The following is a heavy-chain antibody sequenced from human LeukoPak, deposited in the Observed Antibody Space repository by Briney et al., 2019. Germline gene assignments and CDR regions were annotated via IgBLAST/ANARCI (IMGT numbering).Heavy chain of an antibody. J-gene: IGHJ4*02. CDR3: ARGRIKAVTGT. D-gene: IGHD6-19*01. V-gene: IGHV1-18*04. Sequence: ASVKVSCKASGYTFTSDGIFWVRQAPGQGLEWMGWISSYNGNTNYAQKLQGRVTMTTDTSTSTAYVELRSLRSDDTAVYYCARGRIKAVTGTWGQGTLVTVSS. CDR2: ISSYNGNT. CDR1: GYTFTSDG.